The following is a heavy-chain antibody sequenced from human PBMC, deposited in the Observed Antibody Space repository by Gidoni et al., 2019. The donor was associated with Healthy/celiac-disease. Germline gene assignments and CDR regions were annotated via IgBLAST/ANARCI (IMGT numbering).Heavy chain of an antibody. V-gene: IGHV4-59*01. CDR1: GGSISSYY. D-gene: IGHD6-19*01. CDR3: ARVNSSGWYVHY. CDR2: IYYSGST. J-gene: IGHJ4*02. Sequence: QVQLQESGPGLVKPSETLSLTCTVSGGSISSYYWSWLRQPPGKGLEWIGYIYYSGSTNYNPSLKSRVTISVDTSKNQFSLKLSAVTAADTAVYYCARVNSSGWYVHYWGQGTLVTVSS.